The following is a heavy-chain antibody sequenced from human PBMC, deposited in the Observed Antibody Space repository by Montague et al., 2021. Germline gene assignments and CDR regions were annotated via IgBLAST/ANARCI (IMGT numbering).Heavy chain of an antibody. CDR3: ANNIHFDY. V-gene: IGHV3-23*01. CDR1: GFTFSLHA. J-gene: IGHJ4*02. Sequence: SLRLSCAVSGFTFSLHAMNWVRQAPGKGLEWVSAISGSGGNTYYADSVKGRFTISRDNSKNTVYLQMNSLRADDTAVYYCANNIHFDYWGQGTLVTVSS. CDR2: ISGSGGNT.